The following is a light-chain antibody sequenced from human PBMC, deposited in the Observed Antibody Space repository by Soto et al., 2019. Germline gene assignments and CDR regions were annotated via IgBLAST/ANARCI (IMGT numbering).Light chain of an antibody. V-gene: IGKV3-11*01. Sequence: ESVLTESPATLSLSPAEIAPISCRASQSVRGYLAWYQQKPGQAPRLLIYDASYRVTGLPARFSGSGSGTDFTLTISSLEPEDFAVYYCQQRSDWPLTFGGGTKVDI. CDR3: QQRSDWPLT. CDR2: DAS. CDR1: QSVRGY. J-gene: IGKJ4*01.